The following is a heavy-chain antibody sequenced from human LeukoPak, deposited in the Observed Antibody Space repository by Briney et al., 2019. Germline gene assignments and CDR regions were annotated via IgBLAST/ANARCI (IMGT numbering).Heavy chain of an antibody. CDR3: ARGIRWQQLETYYFGN. CDR2: ISYDGSNK. V-gene: IGHV3-30-3*01. CDR1: GFNFDNFA. J-gene: IGHJ4*02. D-gene: IGHD6-13*01. Sequence: PGKSLTLSCVVSGFNFDNFAMHWVRQPLGKGLEGVALISYDGSNKYYADSVKGRFTISRDNSKNTLYLQMNSLGAEDAAVYYCARGIRWQQLETYYFGNWGQGTLVTVSS.